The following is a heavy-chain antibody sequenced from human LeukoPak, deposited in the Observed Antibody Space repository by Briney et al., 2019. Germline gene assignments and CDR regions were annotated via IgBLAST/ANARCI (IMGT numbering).Heavy chain of an antibody. V-gene: IGHV4-38-2*02. CDR2: IYHSGST. CDR3: ARDRQSYYDSSGSDY. CDR1: GYSISSGYY. D-gene: IGHD3-22*01. J-gene: IGHJ4*02. Sequence: SETLSLTCTVSGYSISSGYYWGWIRQPPGKGLEWIGSIYHSGSTYYNPSLKSRVTISVDTSKNQFSLKLSSVTAADTAVYYCARDRQSYYDSSGSDYWGQGTLVTVSS.